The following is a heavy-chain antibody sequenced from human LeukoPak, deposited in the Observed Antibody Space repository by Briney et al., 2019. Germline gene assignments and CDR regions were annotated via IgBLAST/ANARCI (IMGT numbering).Heavy chain of an antibody. V-gene: IGHV4-4*07. D-gene: IGHD5-12*01. CDR1: GGSISRYY. J-gene: IGHJ6*03. Sequence: PSEPLSLTCTVSGGSISRYYWSWTRQPAGKGLEWIGRIYPIGSTNYNPSLKSRGTMSVDTSKKQFSLRLSSVTAADTAVYCCARETSWLQSYYYYYYMDVWGKGTTVTVSS. CDR2: IYPIGST. CDR3: ARETSWLQSYYYYYYMDV.